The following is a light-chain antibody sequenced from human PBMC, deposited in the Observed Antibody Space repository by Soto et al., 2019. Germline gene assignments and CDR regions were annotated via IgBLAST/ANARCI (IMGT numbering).Light chain of an antibody. CDR3: QQRHDSCT. Sequence: EIVLTQSPGTLYLSPGERATLSCRASQSVSIDLAWYQQKPGQAPRLLIYDASNRATGTPAKFSGSGSGTDFTLTISSLEPEDFAVYYCQQRHDSCTFGQGTKVDIK. CDR2: DAS. J-gene: IGKJ2*02. CDR1: QSVSID. V-gene: IGKV3-11*01.